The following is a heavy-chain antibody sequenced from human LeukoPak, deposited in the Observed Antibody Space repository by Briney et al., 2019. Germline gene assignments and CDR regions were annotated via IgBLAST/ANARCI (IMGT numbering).Heavy chain of an antibody. CDR3: AKDNLDY. Sequence: SGGSLRLSCAASGFNFNSYAMSWVRQAPGKGLEWVSGISGSGSGGRTYHADSVKGRFTISRDNSKNTLYLQMDSLRAEDTAVYYCAKDNLDYWGQGTLVTVSS. CDR2: ISGSGSGGRT. V-gene: IGHV3-23*01. CDR1: GFNFNSYA. J-gene: IGHJ4*02. D-gene: IGHD1-14*01.